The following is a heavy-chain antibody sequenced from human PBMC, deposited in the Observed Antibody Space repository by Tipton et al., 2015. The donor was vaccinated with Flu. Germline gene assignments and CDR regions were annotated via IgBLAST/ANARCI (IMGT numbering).Heavy chain of an antibody. V-gene: IGHV3-53*01. D-gene: IGHD1-26*01. Sequence: GSLRLSCAVSGFTVSGNFIAWVRQATGKGLEWVSVIYTADSRYFADSVKGRFTISRDNSKNMVYLQIDSLRVEDTAVYYCVRGWDIGTYYGMMDVWGRGTTVTVSS. CDR3: VRGWDIGTYYGMMDV. J-gene: IGHJ6*02. CDR1: GFTVSGNF. CDR2: IYTADSR.